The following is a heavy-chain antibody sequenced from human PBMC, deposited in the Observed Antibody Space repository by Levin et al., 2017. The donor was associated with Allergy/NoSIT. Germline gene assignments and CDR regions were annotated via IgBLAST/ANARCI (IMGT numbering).Heavy chain of an antibody. J-gene: IGHJ4*02. CDR1: GYTFTGYY. D-gene: IGHD6-6*01. CDR2: INPNSGGT. Sequence: ASVKVSCKASGYTFTGYYMHWVRQAPGQGLEWMGRINPNSGGTNYAQKFQGRVTMTRDTSISTAYMELSRLRSDDTAVYYCARDYKGSSRGFDYWGQGTLVTVSS. V-gene: IGHV1-2*06. CDR3: ARDYKGSSRGFDY.